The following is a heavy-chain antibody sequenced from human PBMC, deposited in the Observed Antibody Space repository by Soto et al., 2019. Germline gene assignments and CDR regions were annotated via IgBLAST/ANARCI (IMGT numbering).Heavy chain of an antibody. CDR2: IKSKTDGGTT. V-gene: IGHV3-15*01. CDR1: GFTFSNAW. CDR3: TTTYYDFWSGYYDAFDI. J-gene: IGHJ3*02. D-gene: IGHD3-3*01. Sequence: EVQLVESGGGLVKPGGSLRLSCAASGFTFSNAWMSRVRQAPGKGLEWVGRIKSKTDGGTTDYAAPVKGRFTISRDDSKNTLYLQMNSLKTEDTAVYYCTTTYYDFWSGYYDAFDIWGQGTMVTVSS.